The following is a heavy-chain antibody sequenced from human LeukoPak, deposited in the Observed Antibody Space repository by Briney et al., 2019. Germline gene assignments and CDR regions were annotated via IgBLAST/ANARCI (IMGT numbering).Heavy chain of an antibody. J-gene: IGHJ4*02. CDR1: GDSISSNY. V-gene: IGHV4-4*07. CDR3: ARESPTSKAEY. CDR2: IYSSGSF. D-gene: IGHD2-2*01. Sequence: SETLSLTCTVSGDSISSNYWSWIRQPAGKRLEWIGRIYSSGSFNYNPSLKSRVTMSIDTSKNQFSLKLTSVTAADTAVYYCARESPTSKAEYWGQGALVTVSA.